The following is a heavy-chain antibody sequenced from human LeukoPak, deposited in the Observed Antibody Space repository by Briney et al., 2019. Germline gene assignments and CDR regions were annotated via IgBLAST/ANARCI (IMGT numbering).Heavy chain of an antibody. CDR2: ISQTGRIE. CDR1: GFTFTTYV. D-gene: IGHD2-15*01. Sequence: GWSLRLSRAASGFTFTTYVIHWVRQAPGKGLEWVAVISQTGRIETYADSVQGRFTVSRDNSNNMAYLQMNSLKTEETAVYYCARDRAVALPTYYYYMDVWGKGTTVTVSS. J-gene: IGHJ6*03. CDR3: ARDRAVALPTYYYYMDV. V-gene: IGHV3-30*04.